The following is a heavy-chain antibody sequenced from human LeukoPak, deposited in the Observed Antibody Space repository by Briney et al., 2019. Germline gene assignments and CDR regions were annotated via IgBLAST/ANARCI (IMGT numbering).Heavy chain of an antibody. Sequence: PGGSLRLSCAAAGFTFSSYWMSWVRQAPGKGLEWVANIKQDGSEKYYVDSVKGRFTISRDNAKNSLYLQMNSLRAEDTAVYYCARDLVDTAMVPFSDYWGQGTLVTVSS. CDR2: IKQDGSEK. D-gene: IGHD5-18*01. CDR3: ARDLVDTAMVPFSDY. CDR1: GFTFSSYW. J-gene: IGHJ4*02. V-gene: IGHV3-7*01.